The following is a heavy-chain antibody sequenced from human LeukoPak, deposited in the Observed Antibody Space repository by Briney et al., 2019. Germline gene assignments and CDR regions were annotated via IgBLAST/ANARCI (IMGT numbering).Heavy chain of an antibody. D-gene: IGHD2-15*01. CDR3: ARDGSGYCSGGSCYDYGMDV. J-gene: IGHJ6*02. V-gene: IGHV1-18*01. Sequence: GASVQVSCKASGYTFTSYGISWVRQAPGQGLEWMGWISAYNGNTNYAQKLQGRVTMTTDTSTSTAYMELRSLRSDDTAVYYCARDGSGYCSGGSCYDYGMDVWGQGTTVTVS. CDR1: GYTFTSYG. CDR2: ISAYNGNT.